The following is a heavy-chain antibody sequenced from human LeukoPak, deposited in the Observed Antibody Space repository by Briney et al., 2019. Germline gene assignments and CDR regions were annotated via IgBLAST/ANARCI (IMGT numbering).Heavy chain of an antibody. J-gene: IGHJ5*02. CDR1: GFIFSNYG. CDR2: IRYDEGNK. Sequence: GGSLRLSCAASGFIFSNYGMHWVRQAPGKGLEWVTFIRYDEGNKFYADSVKGRFTISRDNSKNILFLQMNSLRAEDTAVYYCATMQWLEGVDWFDPWGQGTLVTVSS. V-gene: IGHV3-30*02. D-gene: IGHD6-19*01. CDR3: ATMQWLEGVDWFDP.